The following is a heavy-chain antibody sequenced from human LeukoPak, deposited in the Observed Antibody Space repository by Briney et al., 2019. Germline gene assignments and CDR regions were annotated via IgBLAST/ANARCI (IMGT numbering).Heavy chain of an antibody. Sequence: GRSLRLSCAASGFTFRNYWMSGVRQAPGKGLEGGANIKQDGSESNYVGSVKGRFTHSRYNAKNSLYLQMNSLRAEDTAVYYCAKDSYSKGDYWGQGTLVTVSS. CDR1: GFTFRNYW. CDR2: IKQDGSES. CDR3: AKDSYSKGDY. J-gene: IGHJ4*02. D-gene: IGHD4-11*01. V-gene: IGHV3-7*05.